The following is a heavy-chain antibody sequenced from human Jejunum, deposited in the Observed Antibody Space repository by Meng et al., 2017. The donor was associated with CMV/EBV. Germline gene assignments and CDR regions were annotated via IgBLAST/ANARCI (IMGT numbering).Heavy chain of an antibody. D-gene: IGHD3-16*01. CDR3: ARGRLRNWFDP. V-gene: IGHV4-30-4*08. Sequence: CIGSGGSIRSGDYSWSWGRQPPGKGLEWIGYIYYTGSTHYNPSLKSRATMSVDTSKNQFSLKLSSVTAADTAVYYCARGRLRNWFDPWGQGTLVTVSS. CDR2: IYYTGST. J-gene: IGHJ5*02. CDR1: GGSIRSGDYS.